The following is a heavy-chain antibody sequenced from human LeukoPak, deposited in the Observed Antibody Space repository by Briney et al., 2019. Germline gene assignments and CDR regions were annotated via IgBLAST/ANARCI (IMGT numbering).Heavy chain of an antibody. J-gene: IGHJ3*02. CDR2: IYSGGST. Sequence: GGSLRLSCAASGFTVSSNYMSWVRQAPGKGLEWVSVIYSGGSTYYADSVKGRFTISRDNSKNTLYLQMNSLRAEDTAVYYCAREPPSLHSGIAAPLPRDAFDIWGQGTMVTVSS. D-gene: IGHD6-13*01. CDR3: AREPPSLHSGIAAPLPRDAFDI. CDR1: GFTVSSNY. V-gene: IGHV3-53*01.